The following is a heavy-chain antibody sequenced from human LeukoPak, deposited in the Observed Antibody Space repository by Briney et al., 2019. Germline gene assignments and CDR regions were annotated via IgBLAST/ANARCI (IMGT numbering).Heavy chain of an antibody. V-gene: IGHV4-34*01. D-gene: IGHD6-13*01. CDR1: AESFSGYY. J-gene: IGHJ4*02. Sequence: SETLSLTCAVYAESFSGYYWSWIRQPPGKGLEWIGEINDSGSTNYNPSLKSRVTITVDTSKNQFSLKLTSVTAADTAIYYCARETSAAGCFLAINDYWGQGTLVTVSS. CDR3: ARETSAAGCFLAINDY. CDR2: INDSGST.